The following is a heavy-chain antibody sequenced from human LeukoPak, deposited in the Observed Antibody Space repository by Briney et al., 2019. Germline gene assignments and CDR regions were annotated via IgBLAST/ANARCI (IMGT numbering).Heavy chain of an antibody. CDR3: CGGDCSS. Sequence: TSETLSLTCAVSDGSISRYLWSWIRQPAGKGLEWLGRIHTSGTTTYSPSFQSRVTMSMDTSKKQISLRLSSVTAADTAVYYCCGGDCSSRGQGTLVTVSS. CDR2: IHTSGTT. D-gene: IGHD2-21*02. CDR1: DGSISRYL. J-gene: IGHJ4*02. V-gene: IGHV4-4*07.